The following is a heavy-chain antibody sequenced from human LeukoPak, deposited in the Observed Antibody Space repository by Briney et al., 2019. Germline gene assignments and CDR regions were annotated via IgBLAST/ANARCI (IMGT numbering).Heavy chain of an antibody. CDR1: GFTFSTYW. J-gene: IGHJ3*02. D-gene: IGHD3-16*02. V-gene: IGHV3-74*01. CDR3: AKDLYYDYVWGSYRPSSGAFDI. Sequence: PGGTLRLSCAASGFTFSTYWIHWVRQTPGKGLVWVSRVNTDGSSTNYADSVKGRFTVSRDNAKNTLYLQMNSLRAEDTAVYYCAKDLYYDYVWGSYRPSSGAFDIWGQGTMVTVSS. CDR2: VNTDGSST.